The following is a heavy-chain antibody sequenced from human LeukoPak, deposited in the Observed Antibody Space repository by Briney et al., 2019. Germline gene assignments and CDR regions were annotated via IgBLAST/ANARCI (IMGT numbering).Heavy chain of an antibody. Sequence: GGSLRLSCAASGFTVSSNYMSWVRQAPGKGLEWVSVIYSGGSTYYADSVKGRFTISRDNSKNTLYLQMNSLRAEDTAVYYCARDRVVVTPSGGEDAFDIWGQGTMVTVSS. V-gene: IGHV3-53*01. D-gene: IGHD2-21*02. J-gene: IGHJ3*02. CDR1: GFTVSSNY. CDR2: IYSGGST. CDR3: ARDRVVVTPSGGEDAFDI.